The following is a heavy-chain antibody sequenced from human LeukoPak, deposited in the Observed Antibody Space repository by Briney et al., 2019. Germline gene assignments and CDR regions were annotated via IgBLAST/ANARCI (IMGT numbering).Heavy chain of an antibody. D-gene: IGHD1/OR15-1a*01. Sequence: ASVKVSCKASGYTFTSYYMRWVRQAPGQGLEWMGIINPSGGSTSYAQKFQGRVTMTRDTSTSTVYMELSSLRSEDTAVYYCAREDGTNAFDIWGQGTMVTVSS. CDR3: AREDGTNAFDI. V-gene: IGHV1-46*01. CDR1: GYTFTSYY. CDR2: INPSGGST. J-gene: IGHJ3*02.